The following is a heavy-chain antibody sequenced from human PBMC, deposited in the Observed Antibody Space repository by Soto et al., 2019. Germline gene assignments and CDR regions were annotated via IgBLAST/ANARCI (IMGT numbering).Heavy chain of an antibody. V-gene: IGHV3-9*01. CDR3: AKHFPYSSSWSPFDH. CDR1: GFTFDDYA. Sequence: EVQLVESGGGLVQPGRSLRLSCAASGFTFDDYAMHWVRQAPGKGLEWVSGISWNSGRIGYAESVKGRFTISRDNAKNSLYLQINSLSAEDTALYYCAKHFPYSSSWSPFDHWGQGTLVTVSS. J-gene: IGHJ4*02. CDR2: ISWNSGRI. D-gene: IGHD6-13*01.